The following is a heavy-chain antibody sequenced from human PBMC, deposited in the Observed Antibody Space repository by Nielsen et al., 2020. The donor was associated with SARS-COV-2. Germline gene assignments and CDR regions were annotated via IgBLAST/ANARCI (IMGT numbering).Heavy chain of an antibody. CDR2: VSRDGSDT. Sequence: GESLKISCAASGFTFRNHGMHWVRQVAGKGLEWVAIVSRDGSDTFYVDSLEGRFTISRDNSKNTVYLETNSLRAEDTAVYHCAKDVWSGAHQIGPDYWGQGTLVTVSS. CDR3: AKDVWSGAHQIGPDY. V-gene: IGHV3-30*18. CDR1: GFTFRNHG. D-gene: IGHD3-3*01. J-gene: IGHJ4*02.